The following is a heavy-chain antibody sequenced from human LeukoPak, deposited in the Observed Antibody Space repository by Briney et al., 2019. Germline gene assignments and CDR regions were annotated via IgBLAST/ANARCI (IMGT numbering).Heavy chain of an antibody. Sequence: SETLSLTCAVYGGSFSGYYWSWIRQPPGKGLEWIGEINHSGSTNYNPSLKSRVTISVDTAKNQFSLKLSSVTAADTAVYYCARVLDVGPTYFDYWGQGTLVTVSS. D-gene: IGHD1-26*01. CDR1: GGSFSGYY. CDR3: ARVLDVGPTYFDY. V-gene: IGHV4-34*01. CDR2: INHSGST. J-gene: IGHJ4*02.